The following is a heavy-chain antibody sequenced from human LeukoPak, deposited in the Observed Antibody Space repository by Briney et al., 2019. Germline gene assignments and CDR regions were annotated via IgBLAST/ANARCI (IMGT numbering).Heavy chain of an antibody. Sequence: GGSLRLSCAASGFTFDDYGMSWVRQAPGKGLEWVSGINWNGGSTGYADSVKGRFTISRDNAKNSLYLQMNSLRAEDTALYYCARSFHSSGYYYAFDIWGQGTMVTVSS. J-gene: IGHJ3*02. V-gene: IGHV3-20*04. D-gene: IGHD3-22*01. CDR3: ARSFHSSGYYYAFDI. CDR2: INWNGGST. CDR1: GFTFDDYG.